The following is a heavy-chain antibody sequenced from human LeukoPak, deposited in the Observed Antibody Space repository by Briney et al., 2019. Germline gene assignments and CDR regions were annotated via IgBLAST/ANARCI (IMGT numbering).Heavy chain of an antibody. D-gene: IGHD1-14*01. CDR3: ARGIRTQRWPDYYMDV. CDR1: GFTVSSNY. J-gene: IGHJ6*03. V-gene: IGHV3-53*01. CDR2: IYSGGST. Sequence: HPGGSLRLSCAASGFTVSSNYMSWVRQAPGKGLEWVSVIYSGGSTYYADSVKGRFTISRDNSKNTLYLQMNSLRAEDTAVYYCARGIRTQRWPDYYMDVWGKGTTVTVSS.